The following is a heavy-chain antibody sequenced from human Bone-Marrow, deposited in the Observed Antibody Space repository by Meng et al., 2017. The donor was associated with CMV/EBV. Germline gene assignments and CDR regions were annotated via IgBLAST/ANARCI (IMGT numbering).Heavy chain of an antibody. CDR3: AYQVLLF. D-gene: IGHD2-2*01. CDR2: ISSSSSYI. Sequence: GGSLRLSCVASGFDFSSHSMDWVRQAPGKGLEWVSSISSSSSYIYYADSVKGRFTISRDNAKNSLYLQMNSLRAEDTAVYFCAYQVLLFWAQGTLATFSS. CDR1: GFDFSSHS. J-gene: IGHJ4*02. V-gene: IGHV3-21*01.